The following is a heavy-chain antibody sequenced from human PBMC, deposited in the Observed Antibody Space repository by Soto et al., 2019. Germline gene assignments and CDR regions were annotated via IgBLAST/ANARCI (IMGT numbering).Heavy chain of an antibody. CDR2: INAGNGNT. J-gene: IGHJ4*01. CDR3: ARGMEYSSFDN. D-gene: IGHD6-13*01. V-gene: IGHV1-3*01. Sequence: ASVKVSCKASGYTFTSYAMHWVRQAPGQRLEWMGWINAGNGNTKYSQKFQGRVTITRDTSANTGYMELSSLNSEDTAVYYCARGMEYSSFDNWGQGTLVTVSS. CDR1: GYTFTSYA.